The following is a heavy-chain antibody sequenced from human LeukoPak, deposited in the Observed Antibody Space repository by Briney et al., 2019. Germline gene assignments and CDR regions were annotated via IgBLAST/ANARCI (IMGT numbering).Heavy chain of an antibody. J-gene: IGHJ4*02. V-gene: IGHV2-5*02. CDR1: GFSLSTSGVS. CDR2: IYWDDDK. D-gene: IGHD3-10*01. CDR3: ARSYYSNSGDF. Sequence: SGPTLVNPTQTLXLTCTFSGFSLSTSGVSVGWIRQSPGKALEWLAVIYWDDDKRYSPSLKSRLTITKDTSKSQVVLTMTNMDPVDTATYYCARSYYSNSGDFWGQGTLVTVSS.